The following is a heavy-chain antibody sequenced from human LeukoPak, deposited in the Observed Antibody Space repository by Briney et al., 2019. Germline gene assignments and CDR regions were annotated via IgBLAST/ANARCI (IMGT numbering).Heavy chain of an antibody. J-gene: IGHJ4*02. CDR3: AKRSGGYSSGSVDY. D-gene: IGHD6-19*01. CDR2: IRYDGSNK. Sequence: GGSLRLSCAASGFTFSSYGMHWVRQAPGKGLEWVAFIRYDGSNKYYADSVKGRFTISRDNSKNTLYLQMNSPRAEDTAVYYCAKRSGGYSSGSVDYWGQGTLVTVSS. CDR1: GFTFSSYG. V-gene: IGHV3-30*02.